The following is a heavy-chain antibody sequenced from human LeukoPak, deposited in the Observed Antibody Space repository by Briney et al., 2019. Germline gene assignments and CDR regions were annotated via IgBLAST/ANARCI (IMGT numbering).Heavy chain of an antibody. Sequence: GASVKVSCKASGVTFSSYAISWVRQAPGQGLEWMGRIIPILGIANYAQKFQGRVTITADKSTSTAYMELSSLRSEDTAVYYCARDGGNCGGDCYPRYYYYYYGMDVWGQGTTVTVSS. CDR1: GVTFSSYA. V-gene: IGHV1-69*04. CDR3: ARDGGNCGGDCYPRYYYYYYGMDV. J-gene: IGHJ6*02. CDR2: IIPILGIA. D-gene: IGHD2-21*02.